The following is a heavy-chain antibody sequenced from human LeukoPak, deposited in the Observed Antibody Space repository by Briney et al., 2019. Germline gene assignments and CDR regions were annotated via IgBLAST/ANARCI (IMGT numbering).Heavy chain of an antibody. J-gene: IGHJ4*02. CDR2: IGSFGTTI. D-gene: IGHD5-12*01. Sequence: PGGSLRLSCAASGFTFSSYEMNWVRQAPGKGLEWVSYIGSFGTTISYADSVEGRFTISRDNAKSSLYLQMSSLRAEDTAVYYCAKVATEAYYFDYWGQGTLVTVSS. V-gene: IGHV3-48*03. CDR1: GFTFSSYE. CDR3: AKVATEAYYFDY.